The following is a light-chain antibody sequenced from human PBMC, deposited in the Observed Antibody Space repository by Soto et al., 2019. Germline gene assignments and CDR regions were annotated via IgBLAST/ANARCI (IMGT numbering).Light chain of an antibody. CDR3: QYYDSLPSVT. Sequence: IQMTQSPSSLSASVGDRVTITCQASQDISNYLNWYQQKPGKAPKLLIYDASSLESGVPSRFSGSGSGTHFTLTITSLQPEDFATYYCQYYDSLPSVTFGPGTRLEIK. CDR1: QDISNY. CDR2: DAS. J-gene: IGKJ5*01. V-gene: IGKV1-33*01.